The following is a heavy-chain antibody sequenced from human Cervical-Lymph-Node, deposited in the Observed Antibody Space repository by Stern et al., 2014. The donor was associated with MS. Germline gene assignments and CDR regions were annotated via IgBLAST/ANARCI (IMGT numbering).Heavy chain of an antibody. Sequence: QLQLQESGPGLVKPTQTLSLTCTVSGGSIYSGTYFWSWIRQSAGKGLEWIGRINVSGSTDYNPSLKSRLTMSIDTSKNQFSLRLSSVTAADTAVYYCARARGVGGLFDYWGQGTLGTASS. CDR3: ARARGVGGLFDY. D-gene: IGHD3-10*01. CDR1: GGSIYSGTYF. J-gene: IGHJ4*02. V-gene: IGHV4-61*02. CDR2: INVSGST.